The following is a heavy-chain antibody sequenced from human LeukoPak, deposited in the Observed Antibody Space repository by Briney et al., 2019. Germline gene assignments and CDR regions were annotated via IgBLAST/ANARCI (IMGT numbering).Heavy chain of an antibody. J-gene: IGHJ4*02. D-gene: IGHD6-13*01. Sequence: ASVKVSCKASGGTFSSYATSWVRQAPGQGLEWMGGIIPIFGTANYAQKFQGRVTITADESTSTAYMELSSLRSEDTAVYYCARAGIAAAGTLDYWGQGTLVTVSS. CDR3: ARAGIAAAGTLDY. CDR1: GGTFSSYA. CDR2: IIPIFGTA. V-gene: IGHV1-69*13.